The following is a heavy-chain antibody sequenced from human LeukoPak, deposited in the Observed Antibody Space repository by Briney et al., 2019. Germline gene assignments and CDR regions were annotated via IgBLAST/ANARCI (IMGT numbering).Heavy chain of an antibody. CDR3: ARISPSICSNTSCQDY. CDR1: GGSFSGYY. Sequence: SETLSLTCAVYGGSFSGYYWTWIRQSPGKGLVWIGEINHSGSSNSNSSLKSRLTVSVDPSKNQFSLKLTSVTAADTGVYYCARISPSICSNTSCQDYWGQGTLVTVSS. CDR2: INHSGSS. V-gene: IGHV4-34*01. D-gene: IGHD2-2*01. J-gene: IGHJ4*02.